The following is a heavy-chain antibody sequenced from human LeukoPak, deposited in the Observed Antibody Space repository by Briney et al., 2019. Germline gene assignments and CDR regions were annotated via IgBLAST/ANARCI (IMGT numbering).Heavy chain of an antibody. V-gene: IGHV4-34*01. CDR2: INHSGST. CDR1: GGSFSGYY. CDR3: ARESGSARAFYFDY. D-gene: IGHD1-26*01. Sequence: PSETLSLTSAVYGGSFSGYYWSWIRQPPGKGLEWIGEINHSGSTNYNPSLKSRVTISVDTSKNQFSLKLSSVTAADTAVYYCARESGSARAFYFDYWGQGTLVTVSS. J-gene: IGHJ4*02.